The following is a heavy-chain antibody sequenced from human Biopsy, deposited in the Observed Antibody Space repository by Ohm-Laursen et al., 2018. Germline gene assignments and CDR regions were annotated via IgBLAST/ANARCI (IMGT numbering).Heavy chain of an antibody. D-gene: IGHD3-3*01. CDR2: ISAYIGNT. Sequence: ASVKVSCTVSGYTFTSYGISWVRQAPGQGLEWMGWISAYIGNTNYAQKLQGRVTMTTDTSTSTAYMELRSLRSDDTAVYYCARCSTPYYDFWSGYQPTYYFYYWGQGTLVTVSS. V-gene: IGHV1-18*01. CDR1: GYTFTSYG. CDR3: ARCSTPYYDFWSGYQPTYYFYY. J-gene: IGHJ4*02.